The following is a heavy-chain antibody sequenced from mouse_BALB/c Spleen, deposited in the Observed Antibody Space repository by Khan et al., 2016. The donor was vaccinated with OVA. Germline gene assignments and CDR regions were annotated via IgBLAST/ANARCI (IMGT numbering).Heavy chain of an antibody. V-gene: IGHV1-7*01. CDR3: ANDGSSAAWFAY. J-gene: IGHJ3*01. CDR1: GYTFTSYW. CDR2: INPSTGYS. Sequence: VQLVESGAELAKPGASVKMSRKASGYTFTSYWMHWVKQRSGQGLEWIGYINPSTGYSEYNQKFKDKATLTADKSSSTAYMQLSSLTSDDSAVYYCANDGSSAAWFAYWGKGTLVTVSA. D-gene: IGHD1-1*01.